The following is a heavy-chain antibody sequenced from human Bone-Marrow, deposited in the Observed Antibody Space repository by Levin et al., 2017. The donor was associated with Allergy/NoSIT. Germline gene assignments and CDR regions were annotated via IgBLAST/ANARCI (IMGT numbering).Heavy chain of an antibody. Sequence: GGSLRLSCATSGFVFTTYNMNWVRQAPGKGPECISYISTSSWTIYYADSVKGRFTISRDNANSSLYLQMNSLRVEDTAIYYCAIEQPKGDDFVGPFDIWGQGTMVTVSS. CDR1: GFVFTTYN. D-gene: IGHD3-3*01. V-gene: IGHV3-48*01. J-gene: IGHJ3*02. CDR3: AIEQPKGDDFVGPFDI. CDR2: ISTSSWTI.